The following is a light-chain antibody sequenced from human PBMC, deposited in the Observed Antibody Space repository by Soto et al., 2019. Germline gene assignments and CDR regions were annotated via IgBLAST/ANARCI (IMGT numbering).Light chain of an antibody. V-gene: IGKV1-5*01. Sequence: QMTPSPSTLSASVVDRISITCRASQSISSWLAWYQQKPGKAPKLLIYDASSLESGVPSRFSGSGSGTEFTLTISSLQPDDFATYYCQQYNSYRFGQGTRLEIK. J-gene: IGKJ5*01. CDR2: DAS. CDR1: QSISSW. CDR3: QQYNSYR.